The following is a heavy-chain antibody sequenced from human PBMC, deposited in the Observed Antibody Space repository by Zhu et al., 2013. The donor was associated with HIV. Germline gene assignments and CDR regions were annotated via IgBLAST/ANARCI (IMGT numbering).Heavy chain of an antibody. V-gene: IGHV1-69*09. J-gene: IGHJ4*02. CDR3: ARARGGYYDSSGYYFV. CDR2: IIPILGIA. CDR1: GGTFSSYT. D-gene: IGHD3-22*01. Sequence: QVQLVQSGAEVKKPGSSVKVSCKASGGTFSSYTISWVRQAPGQGLEWMGRIIPILGIANYAQKFQGRVTITADKSTSTAYMELSSLRSEDTAVYYCARARGGYYDSSGYYFVWGQGTLVTVSS.